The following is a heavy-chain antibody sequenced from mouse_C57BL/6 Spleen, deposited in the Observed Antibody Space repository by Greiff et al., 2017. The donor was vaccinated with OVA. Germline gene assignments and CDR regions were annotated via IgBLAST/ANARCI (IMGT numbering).Heavy chain of an antibody. D-gene: IGHD2-4*01. J-gene: IGHJ1*03. Sequence: EVMLVESGGGLVQPGGSLSLSCAASGFTFTDYYMSWVRQPPGKALEWLGFIRNKANGYTTEYSASVKGRFTISRDNSQSILYLQMNALRAEDSATYYCARSDYDYDGYFDVWGTGTTVTVSS. CDR2: IRNKANGYTT. CDR1: GFTFTDYY. CDR3: ARSDYDYDGYFDV. V-gene: IGHV7-3*01.